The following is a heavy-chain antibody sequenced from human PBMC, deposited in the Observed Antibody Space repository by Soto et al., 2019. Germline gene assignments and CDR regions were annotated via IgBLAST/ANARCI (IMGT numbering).Heavy chain of an antibody. CDR2: VSGGSGTT. J-gene: IGHJ4*02. CDR1: GFSLSTYG. CDR3: AKWNGYGDH. Sequence: EVQLLESGGGLVQPGGSLRLSCTASGFSLSTYGVTWVRQAPGKGLEWVSGVSGGSGTTHYADSVKGRFTITTDNSENTAYLQMNSRRVEETAVYYCAKWNGYGDHWGQGTLVTVS. D-gene: IGHD1-1*01. V-gene: IGHV3-23*01.